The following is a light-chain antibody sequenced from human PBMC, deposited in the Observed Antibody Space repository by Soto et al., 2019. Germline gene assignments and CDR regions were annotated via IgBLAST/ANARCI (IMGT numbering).Light chain of an antibody. CDR1: QSLLQSDGKTY. J-gene: IGKJ2*01. V-gene: IGKV2D-29*01. CDR3: MQSAQLPRT. CDR2: EAS. Sequence: DIALTQTPLSQSVTPGQPASISCKSSQSLLQSDGKTYLYWYLQRPGQPPQILIYEASKRVSGVPDRFSGSGSGTDFTLKISRVEAEDVGVYYCMQSAQLPRTFGPGTKLEIK.